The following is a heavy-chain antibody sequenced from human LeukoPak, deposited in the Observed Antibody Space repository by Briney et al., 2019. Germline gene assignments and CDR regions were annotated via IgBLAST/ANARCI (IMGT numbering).Heavy chain of an antibody. Sequence: GGSLRLSCTASGFTFSSYWMNWVRQAPGKGLEWVANIKQDGSEKYYVDSVKGRFTISRDNAKKSLYLQMNSLRAEDTAVYYCAREAEMANLDYWGQGTLVTVSS. J-gene: IGHJ4*02. CDR2: IKQDGSEK. V-gene: IGHV3-7*04. CDR3: AREAEMANLDY. CDR1: GFTFSSYW. D-gene: IGHD5-24*01.